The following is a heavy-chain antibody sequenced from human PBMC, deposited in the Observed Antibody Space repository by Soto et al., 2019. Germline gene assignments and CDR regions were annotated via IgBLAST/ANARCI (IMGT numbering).Heavy chain of an antibody. J-gene: IGHJ4*02. V-gene: IGHV3-23*01. CDR1: GFTFSSHA. CDR3: ANSHSSSWFFN. CDR2: ISAGGGNT. Sequence: GGSLRLSCAASGFTFSSHAMSWVRQAPGKGLEWVSGISAGGGNTYYADSVKGRFTISRDNSKNTLYVQMNSLRAEDTAVYYCANSHSSSWFFNWGQGTLVTVSS. D-gene: IGHD6-13*01.